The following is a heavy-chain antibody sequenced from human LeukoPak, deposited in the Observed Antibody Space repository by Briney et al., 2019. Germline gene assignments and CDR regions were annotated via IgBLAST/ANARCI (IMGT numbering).Heavy chain of an antibody. CDR3: TRDSALLGVAFDL. CDR1: GFPFNTYA. D-gene: IGHD2-15*01. CDR2: ISSNGDNT. J-gene: IGHJ3*01. V-gene: IGHV3-64D*06. Sequence: GGSLKLSCSASGFPFNTYAIHWVRQAPGKGLEYVAGISSNGDNTDFADSAKGRFTISRDNSKSTLFLQMNSLRAEDTAVYFCTRDSALLGVAFDLWGQGTVVTVSS.